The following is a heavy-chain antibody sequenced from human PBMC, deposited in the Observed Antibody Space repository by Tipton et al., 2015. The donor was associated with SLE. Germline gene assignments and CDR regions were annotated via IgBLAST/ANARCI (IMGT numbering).Heavy chain of an antibody. Sequence: GLVKPSETLSLTCTVSGGSISSYYWSWIRQPPGKGLEWIGYIYYSGSTNYNPSLKSRITISVDTSKNQFSLKLSSVTAADTAVYYCARGVLWFGEFSLIYYYYGMDVWGQGTTVTVSS. CDR3: ARGVLWFGEFSLIYYYYGMDV. J-gene: IGHJ6*02. CDR1: GGSISSYY. CDR2: IYYSGST. D-gene: IGHD3-10*01. V-gene: IGHV4-59*01.